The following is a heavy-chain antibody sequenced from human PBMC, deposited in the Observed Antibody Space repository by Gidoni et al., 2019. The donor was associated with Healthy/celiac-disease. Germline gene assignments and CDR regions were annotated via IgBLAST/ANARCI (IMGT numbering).Heavy chain of an antibody. CDR2: INPNSGGR. D-gene: IGHD2-2*01. V-gene: IGHV1-2*02. Sequence: LQLVQPGAQVKKPGASVQVSCKPSGYTLPGPYMHWMRQAPGHGLEWRGWINPNSGGRNYAQKFQGRVTMTRDTYISTAYMERSRLRSDDAAVYYCARDSPPGDIVVVPAALDAFDIWGQGTMVTVSS. CDR3: ARDSPPGDIVVVPAALDAFDI. CDR1: GYTLPGPY. J-gene: IGHJ3*02.